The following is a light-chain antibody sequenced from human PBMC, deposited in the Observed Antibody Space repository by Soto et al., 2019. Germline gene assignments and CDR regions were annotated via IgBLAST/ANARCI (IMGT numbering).Light chain of an antibody. CDR2: RDT. CDR3: AAWDDSLSDVL. CDR1: SSNIGSHY. V-gene: IGLV1-47*01. J-gene: IGLJ2*01. Sequence: QAVVTQPPSASGTPGQRVTISCSGSSSNIGSHYVYWYQQLPRAAPKLLIYRDTQRPSGVPDRFSGSKSGTSASLAISGLRSDDEADYYCAAWDDSLSDVLFGGGTKLTVL.